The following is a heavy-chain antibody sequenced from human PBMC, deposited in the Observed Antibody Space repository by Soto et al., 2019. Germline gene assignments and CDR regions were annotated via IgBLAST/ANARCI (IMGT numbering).Heavy chain of an antibody. J-gene: IGHJ4*02. Sequence: QVQLVQSGAEVKKPGSSVKVSCKASGGTFSSXAXXXXXXXXXQGXGWMGGIISIFGTANYAQKFQGRVTITADEXTSTAYXERSXLXSEDTAVYYCARDGGVYDYSPFDYWGQGTLVTVSS. CDR3: ARDGGVYDYSPFDY. V-gene: IGHV1-69*12. CDR1: GGTFSSXA. D-gene: IGHD4-4*01. CDR2: IISIFGTA.